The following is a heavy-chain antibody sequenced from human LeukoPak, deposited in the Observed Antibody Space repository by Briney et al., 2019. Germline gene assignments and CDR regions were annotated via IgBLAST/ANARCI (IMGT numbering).Heavy chain of an antibody. Sequence: GASVKVSGKASGYTFTSYGISWVRQAPGQGLEWMGWISAYNGNTNYAQKLQGRVTMTTDTSTSTAYMELRSLRSDDTAVYYCARTLWFGEFLNYYYGMDVWGKGTTVTVSS. D-gene: IGHD3-10*01. V-gene: IGHV1-18*04. J-gene: IGHJ6*04. CDR3: ARTLWFGEFLNYYYGMDV. CDR1: GYTFTSYG. CDR2: ISAYNGNT.